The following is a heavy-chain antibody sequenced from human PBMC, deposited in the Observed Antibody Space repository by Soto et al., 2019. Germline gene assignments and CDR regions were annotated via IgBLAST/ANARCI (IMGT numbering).Heavy chain of an antibody. J-gene: IGHJ4*02. D-gene: IGHD3-16*01. V-gene: IGHV1-18*01. CDR2: ISTYNGHT. Sequence: VPLVQSGGGVKRPGASLRVSCKTSGYSFNTSGIGWVRQDPGQGLEWMGWISTYNGHTDSAQKFQGRVTMTTDTATNTVSMEWRSLTSDDTAVYYWARGRPWGARAFDYWGQGALVTVSS. CDR3: ARGRPWGARAFDY. CDR1: GYSFNTSG.